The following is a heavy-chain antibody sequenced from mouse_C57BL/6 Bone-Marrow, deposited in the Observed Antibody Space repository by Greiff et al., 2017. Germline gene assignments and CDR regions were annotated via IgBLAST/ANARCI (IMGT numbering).Heavy chain of an antibody. D-gene: IGHD1-1*02. Sequence: EVQLVESGGGLVQPGGSLKLSCAASGFTFSDYYMYWVRQTPEKRLEWVAYISNGGGSTYYPDTVKGRFTISRDNAKNTLYLQMSRLKSEDTAMYYCAPLLSPIAMDYWGQGTSVTVSS. CDR1: GFTFSDYY. CDR3: APLLSPIAMDY. J-gene: IGHJ4*01. CDR2: ISNGGGST. V-gene: IGHV5-12*01.